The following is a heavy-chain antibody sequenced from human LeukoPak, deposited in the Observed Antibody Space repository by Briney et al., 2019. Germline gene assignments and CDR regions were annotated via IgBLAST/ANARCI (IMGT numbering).Heavy chain of an antibody. CDR2: IYYSGST. CDR1: GGSFSGYY. J-gene: IGHJ3*02. V-gene: IGHV4-59*01. CDR3: ARDSLGESDAFDI. Sequence: PSETLSLTCAVYGGSFSGYYWSWIRQPPGKGLEWIGYIYYSGSTNYNPSLKSRVTISVDTSKNQFSLKLSSVTAADTAVYYCARDSLGESDAFDIWGQGTMVTVSS. D-gene: IGHD3-10*01.